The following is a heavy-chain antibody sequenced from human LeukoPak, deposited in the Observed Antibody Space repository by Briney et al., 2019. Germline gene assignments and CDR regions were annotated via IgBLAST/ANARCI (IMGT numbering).Heavy chain of an antibody. CDR1: GFTFIDYY. V-gene: IGHV3-11*01. Sequence: GGSLRLSFAASGFTFIDYYMSWIRQPPGKGLEWVSYIISSVSTIYYAASVKGRFTISRENAKNSLYLKMNSLRAEDTAVYYCARDAEKGYGSGSYFDYWGQGTLVTVSS. CDR2: IISSVSTI. J-gene: IGHJ4*02. D-gene: IGHD3-10*01. CDR3: ARDAEKGYGSGSYFDY.